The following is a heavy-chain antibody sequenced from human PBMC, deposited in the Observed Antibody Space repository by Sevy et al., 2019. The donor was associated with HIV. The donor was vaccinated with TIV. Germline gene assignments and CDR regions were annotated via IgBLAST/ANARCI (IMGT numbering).Heavy chain of an antibody. V-gene: IGHV1-69*13. CDR2: IIPIFGTA. D-gene: IGHD3-22*01. CDR1: GGTFSSYA. J-gene: IGHJ6*02. Sequence: ASVKVSCKASGGTFSSYAISWVRQAPGQGLEWMGGIIPIFGTANYAQKFQGRVTITADESTSTAYMELSSLRSEDTAVYYCARSGYDSSYYYGMDVWGQGTTVTVSS. CDR3: ARSGYDSSYYYGMDV.